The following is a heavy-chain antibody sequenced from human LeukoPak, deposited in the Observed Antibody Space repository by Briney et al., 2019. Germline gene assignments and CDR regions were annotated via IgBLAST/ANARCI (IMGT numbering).Heavy chain of an antibody. CDR1: GGSISSSSYY. D-gene: IGHD3-3*01. CDR2: IYYSGST. V-gene: IGHV4-39*07. Sequence: PSETLSLTCTVSGGSISSSSYYWGWIRQPPGKGLEWIGSIYYSGSTYYNPSLKSRVTISVDTSKNQFSLKLSSVTAADTAVYYCARKSYYDFWSGRTYYMDVWGKGTTVTVSS. CDR3: ARKSYYDFWSGRTYYMDV. J-gene: IGHJ6*03.